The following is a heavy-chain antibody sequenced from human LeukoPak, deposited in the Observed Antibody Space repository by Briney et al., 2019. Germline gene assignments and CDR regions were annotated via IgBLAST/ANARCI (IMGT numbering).Heavy chain of an antibody. D-gene: IGHD6-19*01. CDR2: ISGSGGST. V-gene: IGHV3-23*01. Sequence: GGSLRLSCAASGFTFGSYAMSWVRQAPGKGLEWVSAISGSGGSTYYADSVKGRFTISRDNSKNTLYLQMNSLRAEDTAVYYCAKSRMAVAVAAPFDYWGQGTLVTVSS. J-gene: IGHJ4*02. CDR3: AKSRMAVAVAAPFDY. CDR1: GFTFGSYA.